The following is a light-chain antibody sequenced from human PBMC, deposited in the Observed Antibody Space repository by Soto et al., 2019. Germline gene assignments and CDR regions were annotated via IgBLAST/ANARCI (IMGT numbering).Light chain of an antibody. CDR2: GAL. CDR3: QYYDESMWT. J-gene: IGKJ1*01. V-gene: IGKV3-20*01. CDR1: QSVVTSY. Sequence: EVVLTQSPGPLSLSPGEGATLSCRSSQSVVTSYLAWYQQKYGQSPRLIIYGALYRAPGIPDRFSGSWSGTDCTLSISRLDPEDVSVYYCQYYDESMWTLGQGTKVDIK.